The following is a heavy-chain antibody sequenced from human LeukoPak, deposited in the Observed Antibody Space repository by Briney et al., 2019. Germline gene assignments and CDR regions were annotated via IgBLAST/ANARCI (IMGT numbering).Heavy chain of an antibody. Sequence: GVSLRLSCAASGLTSSSYDMHWVRQAPDKGLDWVAVISNDGSKKYYADSVKGRFTISRDNSKHTLSLQVSSLRTEDTAVYYCAKDRYSYAFEYSDSWRQGTLVTVSS. CDR3: AKDRYSYAFEYSDS. D-gene: IGHD5-18*01. CDR2: ISNDGSKK. CDR1: GLTSSSYD. V-gene: IGHV3-30*18. J-gene: IGHJ4*02.